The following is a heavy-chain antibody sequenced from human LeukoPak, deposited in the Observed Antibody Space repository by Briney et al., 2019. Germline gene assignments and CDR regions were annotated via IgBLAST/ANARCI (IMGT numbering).Heavy chain of an antibody. D-gene: IGHD2-8*01. V-gene: IGHV3-23*01. CDR2: ISDSGGKT. J-gene: IGHJ6*02. CDR3: ARDRLRMYGMNV. CDR1: GFTFSNYG. Sequence: GGSLRLSCAASGFTFSNYGMNWVRQAPGKGLEWVSVISDSGGKTHYADSVKGRFTISRDNSKNTLYLQMNSLRLEDTAVYYCARDRLRMYGMNVWGQGTMVTVSS.